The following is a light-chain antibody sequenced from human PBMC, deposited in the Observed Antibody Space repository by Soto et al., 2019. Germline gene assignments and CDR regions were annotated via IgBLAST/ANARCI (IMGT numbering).Light chain of an antibody. Sequence: QSVLTQPASVSGSPGQSITISCTGTSSDVGGYNYVSWYQQYPGKAHKLMIYDVSNRPSGVSNRFSGSKSGNTASLTFSWLQAEDEADYYCSSYTISNTLVFGSGTKVTVL. V-gene: IGLV2-14*01. CDR1: SSDVGGYNY. J-gene: IGLJ1*01. CDR3: SSYTISNTLV. CDR2: DVS.